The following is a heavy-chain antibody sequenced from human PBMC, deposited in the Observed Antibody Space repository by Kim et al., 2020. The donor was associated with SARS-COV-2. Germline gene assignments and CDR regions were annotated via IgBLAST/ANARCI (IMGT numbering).Heavy chain of an antibody. V-gene: IGHV3-21*01. CDR3: ARDERHYYDSSYYFDY. J-gene: IGHJ4*02. Sequence: GGSLRLSCAASGFTFSSYSMNWVRQAPGKGLEWVSSISSSSSYIYYADSVKGRFTISRDNAKNSLYLQMNSLRAEDTAVYYCARDERHYYDSSYYFDYWGQGTLVTVSS. CDR1: GFTFSSYS. D-gene: IGHD3-22*01. CDR2: ISSSSSYI.